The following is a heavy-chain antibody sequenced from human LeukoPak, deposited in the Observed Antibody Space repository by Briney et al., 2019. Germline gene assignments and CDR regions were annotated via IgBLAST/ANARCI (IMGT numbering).Heavy chain of an antibody. V-gene: IGHV3-74*01. CDR1: AFTFSSYW. CDR2: INSDGSNT. Sequence: GGSLRLSCAASAFTFSSYWMHWVRQAPGKGLVWVSRINSDGSNTRYADSVKGRFTISRDNAKNTLYPQMTSLRVEDTAVYYCASGFPVAAADWYFDLWGRGTLVTVSS. J-gene: IGHJ2*01. CDR3: ASGFPVAAADWYFDL. D-gene: IGHD2-21*01.